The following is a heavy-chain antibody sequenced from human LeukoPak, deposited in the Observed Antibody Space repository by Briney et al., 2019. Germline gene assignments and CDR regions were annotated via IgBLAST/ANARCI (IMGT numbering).Heavy chain of an antibody. CDR3: ARPKEGYNRRNYLDY. CDR2: INHSGST. Sequence: PSETLSLTCAVYGGSFSGYYWSWIRQPPGKGLEWIGEINHSGSTNYNPSLKSRVTISVDTSKNQFSLKLSSVTAADTAVYYCARPKEGYNRRNYLDYWGQGTLVTVSS. CDR1: GGSFSGYY. J-gene: IGHJ4*02. D-gene: IGHD5-24*01. V-gene: IGHV4-34*01.